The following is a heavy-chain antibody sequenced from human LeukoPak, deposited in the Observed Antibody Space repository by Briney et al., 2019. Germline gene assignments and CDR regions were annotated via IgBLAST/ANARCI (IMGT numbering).Heavy chain of an antibody. J-gene: IGHJ4*02. CDR3: ARSIGLGIDY. CDR1: GFNFSSYA. Sequence: GGSLRLSCAASGFNFSSYAMSWVRQATGKGLEWVSAISCSGGSTYYADSVKGRFTISRDNSKNTLYLQMNSLRAEDTAVYYCARSIGLGIDYWGQGTLVTVSS. V-gene: IGHV3-23*01. D-gene: IGHD7-27*01. CDR2: ISCSGGST.